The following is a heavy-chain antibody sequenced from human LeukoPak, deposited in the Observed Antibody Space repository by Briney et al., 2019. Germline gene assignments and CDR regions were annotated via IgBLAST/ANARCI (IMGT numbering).Heavy chain of an antibody. V-gene: IGHV3-23*01. CDR3: AKQPAVTTYFDY. Sequence: GGSLRLSCAASGFTFSTYAMSWVRQAPGKGLEWVSGISGSGGSTYYADSVKGRFTISRDNSKNTLYLEMNSQRAEDTAVYYCAKQPAVTTYFDYWGQGTLVTVSS. CDR1: GFTFSTYA. J-gene: IGHJ4*02. CDR2: ISGSGGST. D-gene: IGHD4-17*01.